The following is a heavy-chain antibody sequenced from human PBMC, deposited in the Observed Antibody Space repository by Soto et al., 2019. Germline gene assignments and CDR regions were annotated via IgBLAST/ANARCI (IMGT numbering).Heavy chain of an antibody. CDR2: INAGNGNT. J-gene: IGHJ6*02. Sequence: GASVKVSCKASGYTFTSYGISWVRQAPGQGLEWMGWINAGNGNTKYSQKFQGRVTITRDTSASTAYMELSSLRSEDTAVYYCARDRVQIVLVPAAPYYYYGMDVWGQGTTVTVSS. D-gene: IGHD2-2*01. V-gene: IGHV1-3*01. CDR1: GYTFTSYG. CDR3: ARDRVQIVLVPAAPYYYYGMDV.